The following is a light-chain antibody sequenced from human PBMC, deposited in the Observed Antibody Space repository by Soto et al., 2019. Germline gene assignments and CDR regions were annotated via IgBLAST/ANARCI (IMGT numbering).Light chain of an antibody. V-gene: IGKV3-20*01. CDR3: QQFGGSLTWT. CDR1: QSVSSY. Sequence: EIVLTQSPATLSLSPGERATLSCRSSQSVSSYLAWYQQKPGQAPRLLIYDASSRATGIPDRFSGSGSGTDFTLTISRLEPEDCAVYYCQQFGGSLTWTFGQGTKVDIK. CDR2: DAS. J-gene: IGKJ1*01.